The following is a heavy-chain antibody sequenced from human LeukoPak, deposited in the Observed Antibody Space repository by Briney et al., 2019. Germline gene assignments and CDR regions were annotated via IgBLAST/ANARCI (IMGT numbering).Heavy chain of an antibody. CDR1: GGSISSYY. CDR2: IYYSGST. V-gene: IGHV4-59*01. CDR3: ARLLWFGELLYEGYYFDY. D-gene: IGHD3-10*01. Sequence: SETLSLNCTVSGGSISSYYWSWIRQPPGKGLEWIGYIYYSGSTNYNPSLKCRVTISVDTSKNQFSLKLSSVTAADTAVYYCARLLWFGELLYEGYYFDYWGQGTLVTVSS. J-gene: IGHJ4*02.